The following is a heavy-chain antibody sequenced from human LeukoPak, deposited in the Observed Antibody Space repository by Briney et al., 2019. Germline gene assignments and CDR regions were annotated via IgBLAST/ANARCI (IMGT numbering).Heavy chain of an antibody. V-gene: IGHV1-46*01. Sequence: ASVKVSCKTSGYTFTNYYMHWVRQAPGQGLEWMGIINPSGGSTSYAQKFQGRVTMTRDTSTSTVYMELSSLRSEDTAVYYSARDVASSGYYWDWGQGTLVTVSS. D-gene: IGHD3-22*01. CDR1: GYTFTNYY. CDR2: INPSGGST. J-gene: IGHJ4*02. CDR3: ARDVASSGYYWD.